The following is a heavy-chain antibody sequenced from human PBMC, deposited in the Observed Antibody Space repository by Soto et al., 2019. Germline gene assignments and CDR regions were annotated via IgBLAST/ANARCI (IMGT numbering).Heavy chain of an antibody. V-gene: IGHV3-30*18. CDR3: AKDAVSDTVTGDY. D-gene: IGHD4-17*01. J-gene: IGHJ4*02. CDR2: ISYDGSNK. CDR1: GFTFSSYG. Sequence: QVQLVESGGGVVQPGRSLRLSCAASGFTFSSYGMHWVRRAPGKGLEWVAVISYDGSNKYYADSVKGRFTISRDNSKNTLYLQMNSLGAEDTAVYYCAKDAVSDTVTGDYWGQGTLVTVCS.